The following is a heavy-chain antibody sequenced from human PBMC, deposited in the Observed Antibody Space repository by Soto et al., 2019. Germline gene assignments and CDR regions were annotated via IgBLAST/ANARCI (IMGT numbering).Heavy chain of an antibody. D-gene: IGHD3-10*01. J-gene: IGHJ6*02. CDR2: ISSSSSYI. Sequence: EVQLVESGGGLVKPGGSLRLSCAASGFTFSSYSMNWVRQAPGKGLEWVSSISSSSSYIYYADSVKGRFTISRDNAKNSLYPEMNRLGGGDRGLYYWGGDPPLGNLWFGGLWGRGLALWGQGAPVTVP. V-gene: IGHV3-21*01. CDR1: GFTFSSYS. CDR3: GGDPPLGNLWFGGLWGRGLAL.